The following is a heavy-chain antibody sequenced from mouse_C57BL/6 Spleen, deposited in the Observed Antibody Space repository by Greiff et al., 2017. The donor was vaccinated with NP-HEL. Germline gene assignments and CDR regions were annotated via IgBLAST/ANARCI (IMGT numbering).Heavy chain of an antibody. Sequence: QVQLQQPGAELVRPGTSVKLSCKASGYTFTSYWMHWVKQRPGQGLEWIGVIDPSDSYTNYNQKFKGKATLTVDQSSSTAYMQLNSLTSEDSAVYYCANWDYWGQGTTLTVSS. D-gene: IGHD4-1*01. CDR2: IDPSDSYT. CDR1: GYTFTSYW. V-gene: IGHV1-59*01. CDR3: ANWDY. J-gene: IGHJ2*01.